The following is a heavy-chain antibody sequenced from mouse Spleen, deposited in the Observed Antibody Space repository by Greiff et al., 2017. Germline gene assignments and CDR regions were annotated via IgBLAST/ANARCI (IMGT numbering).Heavy chain of an antibody. Sequence: EVQVVESGGGLVKLGGSLKLSCAASGFTFSSYYMSWVPQTPEKRLEWVATISSGGGSTYYPDSVKGRFTISRDNAKNTLYLQMSSLKSEDTAMYYCTRHYYGSSPFADWGQGTLVTVSA. J-gene: IGHJ3*01. CDR2: ISSGGGST. CDR1: GFTFSSYY. D-gene: IGHD1-1*01. V-gene: IGHV5-12-1*01. CDR3: TRHYYGSSPFAD.